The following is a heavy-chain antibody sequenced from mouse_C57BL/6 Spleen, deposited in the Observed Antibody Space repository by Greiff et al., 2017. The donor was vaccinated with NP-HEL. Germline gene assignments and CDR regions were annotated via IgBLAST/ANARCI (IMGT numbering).Heavy chain of an antibody. D-gene: IGHD2-4*01. CDR2: IDPETGGT. J-gene: IGHJ2*01. Sequence: QVQLQQSGAELVRPGASVTLSCKASGYTFTDYEMHWVKQTPVHGLEWIGAIDPETGGTAYNQKFKGKAILTADKSSSTAYMELRSLTSEDSAVYYCTRGDYDYVFDYWGQGTTLTVSS. CDR3: TRGDYDYVFDY. CDR1: GYTFTDYE. V-gene: IGHV1-15*01.